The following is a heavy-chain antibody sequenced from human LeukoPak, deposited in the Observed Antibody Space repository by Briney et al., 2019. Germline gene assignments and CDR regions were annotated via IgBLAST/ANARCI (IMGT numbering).Heavy chain of an antibody. CDR3: ARGPPYSSSFDY. CDR1: GGSISSYY. D-gene: IGHD6-13*01. V-gene: IGHV4-59*08. J-gene: IGHJ4*02. CDR2: IYYSGST. Sequence: PSETLSLTCTVSGGSISSYYWSWIRQPPGKGLEWIGYIYYSGSTNYNPSLKSRVTISVDTSRNQFSMNLNSVTAADTAVYYCARGPPYSSSFDYWGQGTLVTVSS.